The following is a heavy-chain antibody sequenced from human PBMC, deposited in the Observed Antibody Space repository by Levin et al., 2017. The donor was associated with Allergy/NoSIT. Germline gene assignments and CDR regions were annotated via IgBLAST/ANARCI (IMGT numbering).Heavy chain of an antibody. CDR3: ARDSGSYPDY. Sequence: AASVKVSCKASGYTFTSNYMNWVRQAPGQGLEWMGIINPSGGGTSYAQKFQGRVTMTRDTSTSTVYMELSSLRSEDTAVYYCARDSGSYPDYWGQGTLVTVSS. J-gene: IGHJ4*02. D-gene: IGHD1-26*01. CDR1: GYTFTSNY. CDR2: INPSGGGT. V-gene: IGHV1-46*01.